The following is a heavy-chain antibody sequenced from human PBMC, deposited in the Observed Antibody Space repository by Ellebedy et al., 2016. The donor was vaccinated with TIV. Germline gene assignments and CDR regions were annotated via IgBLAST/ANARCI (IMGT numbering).Heavy chain of an antibody. V-gene: IGHV1-69*13. Sequence: ASSVKVSCKASGGTFSSYAISWVRQAPGQGLEWMGGIIPSFGTANYAQKFQGRVTITADESTSTAYMELSSLRSEDTAVYYCARARRDSVLVPAATYYYGMDVWGQGTTVTVSS. J-gene: IGHJ6*02. CDR2: IIPSFGTA. D-gene: IGHD2-2*01. CDR3: ARARRDSVLVPAATYYYGMDV. CDR1: GGTFSSYA.